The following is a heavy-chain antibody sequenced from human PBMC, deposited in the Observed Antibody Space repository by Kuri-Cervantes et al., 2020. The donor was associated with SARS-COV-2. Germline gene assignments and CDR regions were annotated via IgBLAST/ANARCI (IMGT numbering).Heavy chain of an antibody. Sequence: ESLKISCAVYGGSFSDCSWNWIRQPPGKGLEWIGEINQSGITNCNPSLKSRVTISIDTSNNLFSLKLSSVTAADTAVYYCARDQGNYYDSSGYYEVFEYYGMDVWGQGTTVTVSS. V-gene: IGHV4-34*01. CDR1: GGSFSDCS. D-gene: IGHD3-22*01. CDR3: ARDQGNYYDSSGYYEVFEYYGMDV. CDR2: INQSGIT. J-gene: IGHJ6*02.